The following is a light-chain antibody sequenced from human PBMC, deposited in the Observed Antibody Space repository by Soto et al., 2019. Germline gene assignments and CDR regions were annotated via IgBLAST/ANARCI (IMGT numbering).Light chain of an antibody. V-gene: IGLV3-1*01. CDR1: KLEEKY. Sequence: SYELTQPPSVSVSPGQTASITCSGDKLEEKYACWYQQKSGQSPILVIYKDNKRPSGIPERFSGSNSGNTATLTISGTQSTDEADYYCQAWDSGVVFGGGTKVTVL. J-gene: IGLJ2*01. CDR2: KDN. CDR3: QAWDSGVV.